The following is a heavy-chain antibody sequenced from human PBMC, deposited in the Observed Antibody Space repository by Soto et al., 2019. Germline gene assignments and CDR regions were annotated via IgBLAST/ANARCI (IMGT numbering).Heavy chain of an antibody. J-gene: IGHJ4*02. D-gene: IGHD3-22*01. CDR1: GYTFTSYY. CDR2: INPSGGST. Sequence: ASVKVSCKASGYTFTSYYMHWVRQAPGQGLEWMGVINPSGGSTSYAQKFQGRVTMTRDTSTSTVYMELSSLRSEDTAVYYCARGGGVSWGYYNTAFDYWGKGTLVTVSS. CDR3: ARGGGVSWGYYNTAFDY. V-gene: IGHV1-46*03.